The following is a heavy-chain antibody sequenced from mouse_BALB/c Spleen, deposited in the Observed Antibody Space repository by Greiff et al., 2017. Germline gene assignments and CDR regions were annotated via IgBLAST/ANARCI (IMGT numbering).Heavy chain of an antibody. D-gene: IGHD4-1*01. J-gene: IGHJ4*01. CDR1: GFTFSSYT. CDR3: ARHGTGDAMDY. Sequence: EVKLVESGGGLVQPGGSLKLSCAASGFTFSSYTMSWVRQTPEKRLEWVAYISNGGGSTYYPDTVKGRFTISRDNAKNTLYLQMSSLKSEDTAMYYCARHGTGDAMDYWGQGTSVTVSS. CDR2: ISNGGGST. V-gene: IGHV5-12-2*01.